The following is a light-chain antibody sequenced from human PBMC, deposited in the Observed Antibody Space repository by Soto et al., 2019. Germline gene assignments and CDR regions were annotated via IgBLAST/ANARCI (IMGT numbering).Light chain of an antibody. Sequence: QSLLTQPASVSGSPRQSITISCSVTSSDIGSYNHVAWYQQFPGKSPKLMIYAVSDRPSGVSDRFSGSKSGITASLTISGLQTEDEADYYCISYTDRQSYLFGTGTKVTVL. V-gene: IGLV2-14*03. J-gene: IGLJ1*01. CDR2: AVS. CDR3: ISYTDRQSYL. CDR1: SSDIGSYNH.